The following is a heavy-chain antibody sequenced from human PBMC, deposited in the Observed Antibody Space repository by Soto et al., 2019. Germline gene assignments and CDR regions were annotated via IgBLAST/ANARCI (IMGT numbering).Heavy chain of an antibody. J-gene: IGHJ4*02. Sequence: PGGSLRLSCAASGFPFSNYAMSWVRRAPGKGLEWVSGISDTGGRTDYADSVKGRLTISRGKSKNTVYLQMNSLRTEDTAVYYCAKAGSHWYYYCDYWGQGTLVTVSS. CDR3: AKAGSHWYYYCDY. CDR2: ISDTGGRT. D-gene: IGHD6-13*01. CDR1: GFPFSNYA. V-gene: IGHV3-23*01.